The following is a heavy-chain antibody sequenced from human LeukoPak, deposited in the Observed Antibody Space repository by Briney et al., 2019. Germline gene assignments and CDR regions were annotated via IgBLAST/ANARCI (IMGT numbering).Heavy chain of an antibody. J-gene: IGHJ5*02. CDR1: GGSISSSSYY. V-gene: IGHV4-39*01. D-gene: IGHD3-10*01. CDR3: ATDEKGDYYGSGSYQFDP. Sequence: PSETLSLTCTVSGGSISSSSYYWGWIRQPPGKGLEWIGSIYYSGSTYYNPSLKSRVTISVDTSKNQFSLKLSSVTAADTAVYYCATDEKGDYYGSGSYQFDPWGQGTLVTVSS. CDR2: IYYSGST.